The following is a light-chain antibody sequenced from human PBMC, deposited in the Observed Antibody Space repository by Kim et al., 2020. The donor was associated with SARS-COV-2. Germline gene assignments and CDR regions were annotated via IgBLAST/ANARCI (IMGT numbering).Light chain of an antibody. CDR2: YDN. CDR1: NIGSKS. CDR3: QVWDSTSDVV. J-gene: IGLJ2*01. Sequence: SYELTQPPSLSVAPGETATIPCGKDNIGSKSVHWYQQKAGQAPVLVISYDNDRPSGIPERFSGSNSGNTATLTIGRVEAGDEADYYCQVWDSTSDVVFGGGTQLTVL. V-gene: IGLV3-21*04.